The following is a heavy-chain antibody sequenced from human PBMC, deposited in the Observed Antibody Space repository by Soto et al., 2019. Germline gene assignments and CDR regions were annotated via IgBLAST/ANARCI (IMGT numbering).Heavy chain of an antibody. CDR3: ARDHVWRCKELDV. CDR2: IWSDGSKE. J-gene: IGHJ6*02. Sequence: GGSLRLSCAASGFHFSRHCVHWVRHSPCRGLEWVEVIWSDGSKEYYADSVKGRFTISRDNSKHTVSLQMNSLTSEDTAVYYCARDHVWRCKELDVWGQGTTITVSS. CDR1: GFHFSRHC. D-gene: IGHD3-3*02. V-gene: IGHV3-33*01.